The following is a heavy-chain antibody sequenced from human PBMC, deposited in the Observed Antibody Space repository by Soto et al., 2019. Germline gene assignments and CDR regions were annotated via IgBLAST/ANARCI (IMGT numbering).Heavy chain of an antibody. CDR1: GGSISSGGYY. CDR2: IYYSGST. V-gene: IGHV4-31*03. Sequence: PSETLSLTCTVSGGSISSGGYYWSWIRQHPGKGLEGIGYIYYSGSTYYNPSLKSRVTISVDTSKNQFSLKLSSVTAADTAVYYCARDRYCSGGSCYAGYYYYYGMDVWGQGTTVTVSS. CDR3: ARDRYCSGGSCYAGYYYYYGMDV. J-gene: IGHJ6*02. D-gene: IGHD2-15*01.